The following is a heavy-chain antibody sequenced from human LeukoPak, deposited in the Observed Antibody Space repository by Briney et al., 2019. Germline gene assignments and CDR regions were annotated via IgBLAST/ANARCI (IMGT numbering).Heavy chain of an antibody. V-gene: IGHV1-18*01. D-gene: IGHD1-26*01. CDR2: ISTANGNT. Sequence: ASVKVSCKASGYSFVLYGISWVRQAPGQGPEWMGWISTANGNTKYAQQFQDRVTMTTDTSTTTAYMELSSLRSEDTAVYYCARAASGSYFVLYYWGQGTLVTVSS. CDR1: GYSFVLYG. J-gene: IGHJ4*02. CDR3: ARAASGSYFVLYY.